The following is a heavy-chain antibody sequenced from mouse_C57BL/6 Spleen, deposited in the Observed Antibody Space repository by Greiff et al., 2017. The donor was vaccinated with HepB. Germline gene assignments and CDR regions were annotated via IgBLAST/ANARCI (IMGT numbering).Heavy chain of an antibody. V-gene: IGHV1-64*01. CDR3: ARGLRREAYYAMDY. Sequence: QVQLKQPGAELVKPGASVKLSCKASGYTFTSYWMHWVKQRPGQGLEWIGMIHPNSGSTNYNEKFKSKATLTVDKSSSTAYMQLSSLTSEDSAVYYCARGLRREAYYAMDYWGQGTSVTVSS. D-gene: IGHD2-4*01. CDR2: IHPNSGST. CDR1: GYTFTSYW. J-gene: IGHJ4*01.